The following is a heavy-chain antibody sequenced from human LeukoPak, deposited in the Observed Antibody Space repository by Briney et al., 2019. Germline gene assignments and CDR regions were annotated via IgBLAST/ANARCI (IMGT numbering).Heavy chain of an antibody. CDR2: IYYSGST. Sequence: SETLSLTCTVSGGSISSSSYYWGWIRQPPGKGLEWIGSIYYSGSTYYNPSLKSRVTISVDTSKNQFSLKLSSVTAADTAVYYCARQGSRMSSGYTHDAFDIWGQGTMVTVSS. CDR3: ARQGSRMSSGYTHDAFDI. J-gene: IGHJ3*02. CDR1: GGSISSSSYY. V-gene: IGHV4-39*01. D-gene: IGHD3-22*01.